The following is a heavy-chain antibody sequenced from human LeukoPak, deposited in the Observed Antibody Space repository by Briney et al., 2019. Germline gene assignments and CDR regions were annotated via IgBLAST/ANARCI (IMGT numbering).Heavy chain of an antibody. J-gene: IGHJ4*02. CDR2: IYYSGST. V-gene: IGHV4-39*07. Sequence: PSETLSLTCTVSGGSISSSSYYWGWIRQPPGKGLEWIGSIYYSGSTYYNPSLKSRVTISVDTSKNQFSLKLSSVTAADTAVYYCASMSTIFGVVSGGFDWGQGTLVTVSS. CDR1: GGSISSSSYY. CDR3: ASMSTIFGVVSGGFD. D-gene: IGHD3-3*01.